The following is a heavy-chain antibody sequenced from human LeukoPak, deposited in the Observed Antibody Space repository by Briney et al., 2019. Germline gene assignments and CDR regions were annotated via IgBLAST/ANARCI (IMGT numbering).Heavy chain of an antibody. CDR1: GFTFSSYA. V-gene: IGHV3-66*01. J-gene: IGHJ4*02. Sequence: GGSLRLSCAASGFTFSSYAMHWVRQAPGKGLEWVSVIYSGGSTYYADSVKGRFTISRDNSKNTLYLQMNSLRAEDTAVYYCTREDSGLDYFDYWGQGTLVTVSS. CDR3: TREDSGLDYFDY. D-gene: IGHD6-25*01. CDR2: IYSGGST.